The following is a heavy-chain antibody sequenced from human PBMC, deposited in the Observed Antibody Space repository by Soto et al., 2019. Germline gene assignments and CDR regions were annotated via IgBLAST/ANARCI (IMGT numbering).Heavy chain of an antibody. V-gene: IGHV3-23*01. Sequence: EVQLLESGGGLVQPGGSLRLSCAASGFTFSSYAMSWVRQAPGKGLEWVSAISGSGGSTYYADSVKGRFTISRDNSKNTLYLQMHSLRAGDTAVYYCAKEGGYCSSASCAAGYFDYWGQGTLVTVCS. CDR3: AKEGGYCSSASCAAGYFDY. CDR1: GFTFSSYA. J-gene: IGHJ4*02. D-gene: IGHD2-2*01. CDR2: ISGSGGST.